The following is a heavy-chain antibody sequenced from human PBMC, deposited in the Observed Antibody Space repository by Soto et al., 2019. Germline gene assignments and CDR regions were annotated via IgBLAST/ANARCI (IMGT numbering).Heavy chain of an antibody. CDR1: GFTFSSYG. J-gene: IGHJ6*02. V-gene: IGHV3-33*01. CDR3: ARDVNQRVVRGLWNSVGGYYYYRMDV. Sequence: QVQLVESGGGVVQPGRSLRLSCAASGFTFSSYGMHWVRQAPGKGLEWVAVIWYDGRNKYYADSVKGRFTISRDNPKNTLYQQMHSLRAEDTAVYYCARDVNQRVVRGLWNSVGGYYYYRMDVWGQGTTVTVSS. CDR2: IWYDGRNK. D-gene: IGHD3-10*01.